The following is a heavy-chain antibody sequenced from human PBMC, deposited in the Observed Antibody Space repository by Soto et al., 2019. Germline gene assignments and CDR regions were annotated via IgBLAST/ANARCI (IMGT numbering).Heavy chain of an antibody. V-gene: IGHV2-5*01. D-gene: IGHD3-22*01. CDR2: IYWYDDK. CDR3: AHFYDSSGYTGY. J-gene: IGHJ4*02. Sequence: QITLKESGPTLVKPTQTLTLTCTFSGFSLRTSGVGVGWIRQPPGKALEWLAVIYWYDDKRYSPSLKSRLTITKDTSKNQVVLTMTNMDPVDTATYYCAHFYDSSGYTGYWGQGTLVTVSS. CDR1: GFSLRTSGVG.